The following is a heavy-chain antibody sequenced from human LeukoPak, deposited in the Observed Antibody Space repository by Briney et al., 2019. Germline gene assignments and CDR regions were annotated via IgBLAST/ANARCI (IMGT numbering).Heavy chain of an antibody. J-gene: IGHJ5*02. CDR3: ARDRENYYGSGELSWFDP. D-gene: IGHD3-10*01. CDR1: GGSISSYY. CDR2: IYYSGST. V-gene: IGHV4-59*12. Sequence: SETLSLTCTVSGGSISSYYWTWIRQPPGKGLEWIGYIYYSGSTVYNPSLKSRVTISVATSKNQFSLKLTSVTAADTAVYYCARDRENYYGSGELSWFDPWGQGTLVTVSS.